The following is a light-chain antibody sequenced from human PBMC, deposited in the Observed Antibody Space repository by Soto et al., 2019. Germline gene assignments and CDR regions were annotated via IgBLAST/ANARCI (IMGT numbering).Light chain of an antibody. CDR3: CSYAGSYTYV. J-gene: IGLJ1*01. Sequence: QCALTQPRSVSGSPGQSGTIFCTGTSSDVGGYNYVSWYQQHPGKAPKLMIYDVSKRPSGVPDRFSGSKSGNTASLTISGLQAEDEADYYCCSYAGSYTYVFGTGTKVTVL. CDR1: SSDVGGYNY. V-gene: IGLV2-11*01. CDR2: DVS.